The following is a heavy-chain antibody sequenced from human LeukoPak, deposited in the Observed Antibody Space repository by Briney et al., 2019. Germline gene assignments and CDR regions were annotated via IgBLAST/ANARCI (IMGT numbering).Heavy chain of an antibody. Sequence: SETLSLTCTVSGGSISSYYWSWIRQPPGKGLEWIGYIYYSGSTNYNPSLKSRVTISVDTSKNQFSLKLSSVTAADTAVYYCARGPDVYGDYGVNGYYDYWGQGALVTVSS. D-gene: IGHD4-17*01. J-gene: IGHJ4*02. CDR3: ARGPDVYGDYGVNGYYDY. CDR2: IYYSGST. CDR1: GGSISSYY. V-gene: IGHV4-59*12.